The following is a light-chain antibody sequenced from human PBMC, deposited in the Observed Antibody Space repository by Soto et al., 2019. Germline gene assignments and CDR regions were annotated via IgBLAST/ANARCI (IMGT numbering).Light chain of an antibody. CDR2: AAS. J-gene: IGKJ3*01. CDR3: LHLNSYSPDT. Sequence: DIQLTQSPSFLSASVGDRVTITCRASQGISSYLAWYQQKPGKAPKLLIFAASTLQNGVPSRFSGSGSGTEFPLPISSLQPEDFATYYCLHLNSYSPDTFGPGTKVDIK. V-gene: IGKV1-9*01. CDR1: QGISSY.